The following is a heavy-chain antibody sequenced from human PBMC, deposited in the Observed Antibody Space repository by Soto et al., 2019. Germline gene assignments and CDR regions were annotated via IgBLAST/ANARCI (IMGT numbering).Heavy chain of an antibody. CDR3: ARAGTEYYDFWSGYYAYYFDY. CDR2: IGTAGDT. CDR1: GFTFSSYD. Sequence: GGSLRLSCAASGFTFSSYDMHWVRQATGKGLEWVSAIGTAGDTYYPGSVKGRFTISRENAKNSLYLQMNSLRAGDTAVYYCARAGTEYYDFWSGYYAYYFDYWGQGTLVTVSS. V-gene: IGHV3-13*04. J-gene: IGHJ4*02. D-gene: IGHD3-3*01.